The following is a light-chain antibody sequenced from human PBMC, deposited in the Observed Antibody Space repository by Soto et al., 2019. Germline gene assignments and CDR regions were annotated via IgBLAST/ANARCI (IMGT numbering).Light chain of an antibody. CDR2: EVS. CDR1: SSDVGGYNY. J-gene: IGLJ1*01. Sequence: QSALTQPASVSGSPGQSITISCTGTSSDVGGYNYVSWYQQHPGKAPKLMIYEVSNRPSGVSNRSSGSKSGNTASLTISGLQAEDEADYCCSSYTSSSTLEVFGTGTKVTVL. V-gene: IGLV2-14*01. CDR3: SSYTSSSTLEV.